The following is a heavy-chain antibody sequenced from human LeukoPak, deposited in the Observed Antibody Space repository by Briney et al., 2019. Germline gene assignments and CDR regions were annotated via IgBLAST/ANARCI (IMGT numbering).Heavy chain of an antibody. J-gene: IGHJ6*04. Sequence: GESLKISCKGSGYSFTSYWIGWVRQMPGKGLEWMGITYPGDSDTRYSPSFQGQVTISADKSISTAYLQWISLKASDTAMYYCATLGSADYDHYYYAMDVWGKGTTVTVSS. D-gene: IGHD4-17*01. CDR1: GYSFTSYW. CDR2: TYPGDSDT. V-gene: IGHV5-51*01. CDR3: ATLGSADYDHYYYAMDV.